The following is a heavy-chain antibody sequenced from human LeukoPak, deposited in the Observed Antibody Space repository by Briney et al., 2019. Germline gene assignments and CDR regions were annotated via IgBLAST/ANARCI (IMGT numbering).Heavy chain of an antibody. Sequence: GGSLRLSCAASGFTFSSYTMNWVRQAPGKRLEWVSCISSSTSTIHYADSVKGRFTIFRDNAKNSLYLQMNSLRAEDTAVYFCARDYYGDYYFDYWGQGTLVTVSS. J-gene: IGHJ4*02. D-gene: IGHD4-17*01. V-gene: IGHV3-48*01. CDR1: GFTFSSYT. CDR3: ARDYYGDYYFDY. CDR2: ISSSTSTI.